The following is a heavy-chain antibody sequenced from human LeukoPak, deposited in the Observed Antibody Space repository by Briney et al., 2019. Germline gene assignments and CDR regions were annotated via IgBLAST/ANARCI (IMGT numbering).Heavy chain of an antibody. D-gene: IGHD2-21*01. CDR1: GYTFTSYA. J-gene: IGHJ4*02. Sequence: ASVKVSCKASGYTFTSYAMNWVRQAPGQGLEWMGWIHPDTGDAHSPQKFQGRVTMTRVAALSTVYIEVRRLRLDDTAVYFCAREDVVPFFDYWGQGTVVTVSS. V-gene: IGHV1-2*02. CDR3: AREDVVPFFDY. CDR2: IHPDTGDA.